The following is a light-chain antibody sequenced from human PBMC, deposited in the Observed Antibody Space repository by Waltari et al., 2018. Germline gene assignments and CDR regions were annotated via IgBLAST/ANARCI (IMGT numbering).Light chain of an antibody. CDR3: CSYADNRV. Sequence: QSALTQPASVSGSPGQSITISCTASSSNLASYTLVSWYQQHAGIPPKLIIYEGAKRPSRVSNRFSGSKSGSTASLTISGLQAEDEADYYCCSYADNRVFGGGTKLTVV. J-gene: IGLJ3*02. CDR1: SSNLASYTL. V-gene: IGLV2-23*01. CDR2: EGA.